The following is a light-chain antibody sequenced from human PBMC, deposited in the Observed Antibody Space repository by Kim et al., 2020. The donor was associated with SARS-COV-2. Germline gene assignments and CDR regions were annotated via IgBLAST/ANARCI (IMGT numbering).Light chain of an antibody. V-gene: IGKV1-39*01. CDR3: QQSYSPPWA. Sequence: ASVGDRVTITCRASQSIDIYLNWYQPKPGQAPKFLFSAASSLQTVVPSRFSGSGSGTDFTLTINSLQPEDFATYYCQQSYSPPWAFGQGTKVDIK. J-gene: IGKJ1*01. CDR1: QSIDIY. CDR2: AAS.